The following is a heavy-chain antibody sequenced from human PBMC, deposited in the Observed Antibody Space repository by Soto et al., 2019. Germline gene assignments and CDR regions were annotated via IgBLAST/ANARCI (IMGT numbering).Heavy chain of an antibody. V-gene: IGHV3-9*01. CDR1: GFTFDDYA. D-gene: IGHD6-19*01. Sequence: EVQLVESGGGLVQPGRSLRLSCAASGFTFDDYAMHWVRQAPGKGLEWVSGISWNSGSIGYADSVKGRFTISRDNAKNSLYLQMNSLRAADTALYYCAKARRAVADYYFYYWGQGTLVTVSS. CDR3: AKARRAVADYYFYY. J-gene: IGHJ4*02. CDR2: ISWNSGSI.